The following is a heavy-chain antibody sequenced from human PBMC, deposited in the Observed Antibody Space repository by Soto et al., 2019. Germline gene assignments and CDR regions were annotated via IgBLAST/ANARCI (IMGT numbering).Heavy chain of an antibody. V-gene: IGHV1-18*01. CDR2: ISAYNGNT. CDR3: ARARSSSCPVGCWFDP. CDR1: GYTFTSYY. Sequence: ASVKVSCKASGYTFTSYYISWVRQAPGQGLEWMGWISAYNGNTNYAQKFQGRVTITADESTSTAYMELSSLRSEDTAVYYCARARSSSCPVGCWFDPWGQGTLVTVYS. J-gene: IGHJ5*02. D-gene: IGHD6-6*01.